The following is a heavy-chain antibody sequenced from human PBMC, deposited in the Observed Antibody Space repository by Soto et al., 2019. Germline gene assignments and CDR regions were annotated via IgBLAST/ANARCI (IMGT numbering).Heavy chain of an antibody. CDR1: GGTFSTYT. V-gene: IGHV1-69*04. J-gene: IGHJ4*02. D-gene: IGHD5-12*01. Sequence: SVKVSCKASGGTFSTYTISWVRQAPGQGLEWMGRIIPILAIANYAQKFQGRVTITADKSTSTAYMELSSLRSEDTALYSCARDPSAYDFPAYWGQGTLVTVSS. CDR2: IIPILAIA. CDR3: ARDPSAYDFPAY.